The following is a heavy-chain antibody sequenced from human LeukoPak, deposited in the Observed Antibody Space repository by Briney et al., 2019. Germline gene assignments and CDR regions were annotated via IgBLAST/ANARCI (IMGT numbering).Heavy chain of an antibody. CDR1: GYSFTSYS. CDR3: ASHLIAAAGLDAFDI. Sequence: GESLKISCKGSGYSFTSYSIGWVRQMPGKGLEWMGIIYPGDSDTRYSPSFQGQVTISADKSISTAYLQWSSLKASDTAMYYCASHLIAAAGLDAFDIWGQGTMVTVSS. D-gene: IGHD6-13*01. V-gene: IGHV5-51*01. J-gene: IGHJ3*02. CDR2: IYPGDSDT.